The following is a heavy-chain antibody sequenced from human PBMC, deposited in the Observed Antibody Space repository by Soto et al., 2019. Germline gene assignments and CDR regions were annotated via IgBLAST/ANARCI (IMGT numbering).Heavy chain of an antibody. V-gene: IGHV1-8*01. Sequence: QVQLVQSGAEVKKPGASVKVSCKASGYTFTSFDISWVRQATGQGLEWMGWTNPNSGETGYAHKFQGTVTMTRNTSISTAYMELSSLRSEDTAVFYCVVLIGDSEYWGQGTLVTVSS. CDR3: VVLIGDSEY. CDR2: TNPNSGET. D-gene: IGHD2-21*02. J-gene: IGHJ4*02. CDR1: GYTFTSFD.